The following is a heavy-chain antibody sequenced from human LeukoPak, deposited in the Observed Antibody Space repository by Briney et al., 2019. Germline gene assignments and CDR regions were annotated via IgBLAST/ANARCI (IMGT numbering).Heavy chain of an antibody. CDR1: GGSFSGYY. J-gene: IGHJ4*02. D-gene: IGHD6-19*01. CDR2: INHSGST. V-gene: IGHV4-34*01. Sequence: MPSETLSLTCAVYGGSFSGYYWSWIRQPPGKGLEWIGEINHSGSTNYNPSLKSRVTISVDTSKNQFSLKLNSVTAADTAVYYCAREGYRSGWGLDYWGQGTLVTVSS. CDR3: AREGYRSGWGLDY.